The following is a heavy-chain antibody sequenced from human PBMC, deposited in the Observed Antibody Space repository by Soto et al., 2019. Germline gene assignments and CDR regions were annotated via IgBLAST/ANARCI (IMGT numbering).Heavy chain of an antibody. D-gene: IGHD1-7*01. CDR2: ISYDGSNK. Sequence: PGGSLRLSCAASGFTFSSYAMHWVRQAPGKGLEWVAVISYDGSNKYYADSVKGRFTISRDNSKNTLYLQMNSLRAEDTAVYYCAVSITGTTKNYYYYSGMDVWGQGTTVTVSS. J-gene: IGHJ6*02. CDR3: AVSITGTTKNYYYYSGMDV. V-gene: IGHV3-30-3*01. CDR1: GFTFSSYA.